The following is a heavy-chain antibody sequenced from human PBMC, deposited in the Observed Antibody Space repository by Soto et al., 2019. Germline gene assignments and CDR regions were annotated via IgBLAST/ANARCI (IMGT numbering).Heavy chain of an antibody. CDR3: VTKLIRHQSQICDY. D-gene: IGHD1-1*01. CDR2: ISRDGSSK. Sequence: GGSLRLSCAASGFTFNNYGMHWVRQAPGKGLEWVAVISRDGSSKYYADSVTGRLTISRDNSKNTLYLQMNSLRTDDTAVYYCVTKLIRHQSQICDYWGQGTLVTVSS. V-gene: IGHV3-30*03. J-gene: IGHJ4*02. CDR1: GFTFNNYG.